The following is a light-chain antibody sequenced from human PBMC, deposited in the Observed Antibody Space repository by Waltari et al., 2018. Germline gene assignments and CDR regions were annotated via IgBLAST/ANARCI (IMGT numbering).Light chain of an antibody. Sequence: DIQMTQSPSSLSASVGHRVTITCRASQDIRNSLAWYQQKPGAAPKLLLYAASRLLSGVPSRFSGSGSGTDYTLTISSLQHEDFANYYCQQYYSTPYTFGQGTKLEI. CDR2: AAS. CDR3: QQYYSTPYT. CDR1: QDIRNS. V-gene: IGKV1-NL1*01. J-gene: IGKJ2*01.